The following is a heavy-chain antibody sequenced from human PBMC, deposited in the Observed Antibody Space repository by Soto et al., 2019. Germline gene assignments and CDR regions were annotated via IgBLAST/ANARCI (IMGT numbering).Heavy chain of an antibody. CDR2: INAGNGNT. D-gene: IGHD2-2*01. J-gene: IGHJ6*02. CDR3: ARDQRYCSSTSCPNYYYYGMDV. V-gene: IGHV1-3*01. Sequence: ASVKVSCKASGYTFTSYAMHWVRQAPGQRLEWMGWINAGNGNTKYSQKFQGRVTITRDTSASTAYMELSSLRSEDTAVYYCARDQRYCSSTSCPNYYYYGMDVWGQGTTVTVSS. CDR1: GYTFTSYA.